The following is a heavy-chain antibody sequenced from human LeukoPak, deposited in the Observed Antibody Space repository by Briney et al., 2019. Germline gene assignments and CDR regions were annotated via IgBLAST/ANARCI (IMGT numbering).Heavy chain of an antibody. J-gene: IGHJ3*02. CDR1: GYTFTSYY. CDR2: IIPIFGTA. Sequence: GASVKVSCKASGYTFTSYYMHWVRQAPGQGLEWMGGIIPIFGTANYAQKFQGRVTITADESTSTAYMELSSLRSEDTAVYYCAREVVGATDSDDDAFDIWGQGTMVTVSS. D-gene: IGHD1-26*01. V-gene: IGHV1-69*13. CDR3: AREVVGATDSDDDAFDI.